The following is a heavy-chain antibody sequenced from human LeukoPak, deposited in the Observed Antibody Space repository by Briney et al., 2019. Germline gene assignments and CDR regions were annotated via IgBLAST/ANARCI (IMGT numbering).Heavy chain of an antibody. J-gene: IGHJ4*02. CDR2: INPNSGGT. CDR1: GYTFTGYY. Sequence: ASVKVSCKASGYTFTGYYMHWVRQAPGHGLECMGWINPNSGGTNYAQKFQGTVTMTRDTSISTAYMELSRLRSDDTAVYYCAREGCSGGSCYFDYWGQGTLGTVSS. CDR3: AREGCSGGSCYFDY. V-gene: IGHV1-2*02. D-gene: IGHD2-15*01.